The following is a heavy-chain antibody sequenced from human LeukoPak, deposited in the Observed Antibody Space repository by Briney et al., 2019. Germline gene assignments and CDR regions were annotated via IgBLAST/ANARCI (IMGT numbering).Heavy chain of an antibody. CDR3: AKSGTSMVLFDY. CDR1: GGSISSSSYY. D-gene: IGHD4/OR15-4a*01. J-gene: IGHJ4*02. V-gene: IGHV4-39*07. CDR2: IYFSGST. Sequence: SETLSLTCTISGGSISSSSYYWGWIRQPPGKGLEWIGSIYFSGSTYYNPSLKSRVPISLDTSKNQFSLKLSSVTAADTAVYYCAKSGTSMVLFDYWGQGTLVTVSS.